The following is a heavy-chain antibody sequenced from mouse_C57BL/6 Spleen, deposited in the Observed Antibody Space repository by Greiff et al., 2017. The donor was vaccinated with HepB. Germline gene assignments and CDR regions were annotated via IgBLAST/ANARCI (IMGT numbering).Heavy chain of an antibody. Sequence: EVQLQQSGAELVRPGASVKLSCTASGFNIKDYYMHWVKQRPEQGLEWIGRIDPEDGDTEYAPKFQGKATMTADTSSNTAYLQLSSLTSEDTAVYDCTHITTVVAGDYWGQGTTLTVSS. D-gene: IGHD1-1*01. CDR1: GFNIKDYY. J-gene: IGHJ2*01. V-gene: IGHV14-1*01. CDR2: IDPEDGDT. CDR3: THITTVVAGDY.